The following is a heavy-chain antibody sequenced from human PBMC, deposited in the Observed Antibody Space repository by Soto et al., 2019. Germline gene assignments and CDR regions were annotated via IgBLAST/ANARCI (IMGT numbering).Heavy chain of an antibody. CDR3: QRARDITILGVDTIDY. V-gene: IGHV4-39*01. CDR1: GGSISSSSYY. Sequence: PSETLSLTCTVSGGSISSSSYYWGWIRQPPGKGLEWIGSIYYSGSTYYNPSLKSRVTIFVDTSKNQFSLTLRSVTAADTSVYYRQRARDITILGVDTIDYWGQGTLVTVS. CDR2: IYYSGST. D-gene: IGHD3-3*01. J-gene: IGHJ4*02.